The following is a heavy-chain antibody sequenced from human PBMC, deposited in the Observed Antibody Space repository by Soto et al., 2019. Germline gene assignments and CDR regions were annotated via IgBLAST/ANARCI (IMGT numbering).Heavy chain of an antibody. Sequence: PGGSLRLSCAASGFTFSSYGMHWVRQAPGKRLEWVAVIWYDGSNKYYADSVKGRFTISRDNSKNTLYLQMNSLRAEDTAVYYCARGSQAIAVVAFDYWGQGTLVTVSS. V-gene: IGHV3-33*01. CDR3: ARGSQAIAVVAFDY. CDR2: IWYDGSNK. CDR1: GFTFSSYG. D-gene: IGHD6-19*01. J-gene: IGHJ4*02.